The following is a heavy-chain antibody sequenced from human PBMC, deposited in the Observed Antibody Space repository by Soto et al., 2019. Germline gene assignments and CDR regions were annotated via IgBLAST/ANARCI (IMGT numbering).Heavy chain of an antibody. J-gene: IGHJ3*02. CDR2: IYYSGST. V-gene: IGHV4-39*07. D-gene: IGHD6-19*01. Sequence: SETLSLTCTVSGGSISSSSYYWGWIRQPPGKGLEWIGSIYYSGSTYYNPSLKSRVTISVDTSKNQFSLKLSSVTAADTAVYYCARDQSSGWPDAFDIWGQGTMVTVSS. CDR3: ARDQSSGWPDAFDI. CDR1: GGSISSSSYY.